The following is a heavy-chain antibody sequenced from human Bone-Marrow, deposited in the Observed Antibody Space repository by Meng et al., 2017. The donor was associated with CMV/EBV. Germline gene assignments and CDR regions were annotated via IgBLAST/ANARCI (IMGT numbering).Heavy chain of an antibody. CDR1: GGSISSYY. Sequence: SETLSLPCTVSGGSISSYYWSWIRQPPGKGLEWIGYIYYSGSTNYNPSLKSRVTISVDTSKNQFSLKLSSVTAADTAVYYCARWALGIGDYWGQGALVTVSS. CDR2: IYYSGST. CDR3: ARWALGIGDY. J-gene: IGHJ4*02. D-gene: IGHD7-27*01. V-gene: IGHV4-59*12.